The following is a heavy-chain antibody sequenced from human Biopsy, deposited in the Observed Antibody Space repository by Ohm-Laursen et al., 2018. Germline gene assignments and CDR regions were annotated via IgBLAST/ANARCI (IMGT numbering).Heavy chain of an antibody. CDR2: INPNNDNT. Sequence: ASVKVSCKSSGYSFTNYYLHWVRQAPGQGLQWMGRINPNNDNTVYAQQFQGRVTMTKDTSTSTVYMDLSSLTFDDSAVYYCARGPRGLVAITATAYYFDFWGQGNLVTVSS. J-gene: IGHJ4*02. CDR3: ARGPRGLVAITATAYYFDF. D-gene: IGHD1-20*01. V-gene: IGHV1-46*01. CDR1: GYSFTNYY.